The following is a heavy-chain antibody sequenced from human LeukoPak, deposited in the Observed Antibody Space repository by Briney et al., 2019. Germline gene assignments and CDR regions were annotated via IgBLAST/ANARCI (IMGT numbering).Heavy chain of an antibody. CDR1: GLSFGDYT. Sequence: GGSLRLSCEASGLSFGDYTMHWVRQAPGKGLEWVSLISRNGAATKYADSVRGRFTISRDNSKNSLYLQMNSLNTEDTALYYCARDGPHAFDIWGQGTMVTVSS. CDR3: ARDGPHAFDI. CDR2: ISRNGAAT. V-gene: IGHV3-43*01. J-gene: IGHJ3*02.